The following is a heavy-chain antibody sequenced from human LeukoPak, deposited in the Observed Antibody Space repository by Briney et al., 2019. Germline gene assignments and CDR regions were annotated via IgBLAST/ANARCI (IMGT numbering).Heavy chain of an antibody. Sequence: GGSLRLSCAASGFTFSSYAMSWVRQAPGKGLEWVSAISGSGGSTYYADSVKGRFTISRGDSKNTLYLQMNSLRAEDTAVYYYAKGILRSWEDAFDIWGQGTMVTVSS. D-gene: IGHD6-13*01. CDR3: AKGILRSWEDAFDI. J-gene: IGHJ3*02. CDR1: GFTFSSYA. V-gene: IGHV3-23*01. CDR2: ISGSGGST.